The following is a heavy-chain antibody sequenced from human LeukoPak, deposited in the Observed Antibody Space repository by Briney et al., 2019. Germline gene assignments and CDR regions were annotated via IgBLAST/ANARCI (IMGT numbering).Heavy chain of an antibody. CDR2: MWYDSRNK. Sequence: GGFLRLSCAASGFTLSSFGMVWVRQAPGKGLEWVTHMWYDSRNKYYADSVKGRFTISRDNSKNTVYLQMNSLRGEDTAVYYCARVGGMGAFDIWGQGTRVTVSS. CDR3: ARVGGMGAFDI. V-gene: IGHV3-33*01. D-gene: IGHD3-16*01. J-gene: IGHJ3*02. CDR1: GFTLSSFG.